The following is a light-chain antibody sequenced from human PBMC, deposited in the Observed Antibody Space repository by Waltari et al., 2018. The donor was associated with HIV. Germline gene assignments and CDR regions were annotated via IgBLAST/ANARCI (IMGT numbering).Light chain of an antibody. CDR1: QSVSSSF. CDR2: GAA. CDR3: QQYGSSVT. J-gene: IGKJ5*01. Sequence: EIVLTQSPGTLSLSPGERVTLTCRAGQSVSSSFLVWYQKKPGQAPRPLIYGAASRATGIAERLSGSGSWTDVTLTISRLDPEDLAVYYWQQYGSSVTFGKGTRLEIK. V-gene: IGKV3-20*01.